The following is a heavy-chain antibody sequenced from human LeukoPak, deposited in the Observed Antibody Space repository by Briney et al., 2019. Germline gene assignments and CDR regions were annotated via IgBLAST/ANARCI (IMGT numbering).Heavy chain of an antibody. Sequence: PGGSLRLSCAASGFTFSNAWMNWVRQAPGKGLEWVGRIKSKTGGGTTDYAAPVKVRFTISRDDSKNTLYLQMNSLKTEDTAVYYCTTTNLGIILDEYYFDYWGQGTLVTVSS. CDR3: TTTNLGIILDEYYFDY. CDR2: IKSKTGGGTT. V-gene: IGHV3-15*01. D-gene: IGHD3-16*01. CDR1: GFTFSNAW. J-gene: IGHJ4*02.